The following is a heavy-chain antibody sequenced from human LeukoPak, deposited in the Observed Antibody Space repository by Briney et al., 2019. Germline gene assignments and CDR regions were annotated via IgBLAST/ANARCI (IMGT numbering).Heavy chain of an antibody. D-gene: IGHD3-22*01. J-gene: IGHJ4*02. V-gene: IGHV1-8*03. CDR1: GYTFTSYD. CDR3: ARLFQRNELNYYDSSGYSLGY. Sequence: ASVKVSCKASGYTFTSYDINWVRQATGQGLKWMGWMNPNSGNTGYAQKFQGRITITRNTSIRTAYMELSSLRSEDTAVYYCARLFQRNELNYYDSSGYSLGYWGQGTLVTVSS. CDR2: MNPNSGNT.